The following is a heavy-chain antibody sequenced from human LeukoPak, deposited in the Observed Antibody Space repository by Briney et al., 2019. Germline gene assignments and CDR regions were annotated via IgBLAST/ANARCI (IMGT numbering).Heavy chain of an antibody. CDR1: GFIFSNYG. D-gene: IGHD3-16*01. J-gene: IGHJ6*03. CDR2: IQYDESER. Sequence: PGGSLRLSCAASGFIFSNYGMHWVRQAPGKGLQWVAFIQYDESERFYADSVKGRFTISRDKSENTVHLQMNSLRAEDTALYHCARQMMESPHYYYMDIWGKVTSVTVSS. V-gene: IGHV3-30*02. CDR3: ARQMMESPHYYYMDI.